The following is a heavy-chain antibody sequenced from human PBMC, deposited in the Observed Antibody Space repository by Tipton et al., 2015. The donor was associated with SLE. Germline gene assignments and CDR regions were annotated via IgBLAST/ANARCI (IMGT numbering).Heavy chain of an antibody. CDR3: ARGGGIASV. Sequence: TLSLTCSVSGGSISSNYWIWIRQPPGKGLEWIGYISDGGGTNYNPSLKSRVTISVDPAKNQFSLRLTSVTAADTAVYYCARGGGIASVWGPGTLVTVSS. V-gene: IGHV4-59*08. J-gene: IGHJ4*02. CDR2: ISDGGGT. D-gene: IGHD6-13*01. CDR1: GGSISSNY.